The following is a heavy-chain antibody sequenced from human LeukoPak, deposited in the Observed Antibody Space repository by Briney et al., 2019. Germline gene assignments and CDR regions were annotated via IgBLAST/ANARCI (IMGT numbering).Heavy chain of an antibody. D-gene: IGHD6-13*01. CDR3: ARQGRSSWYGSYLGYYYYGMDV. CDR1: GGSISSYY. J-gene: IGHJ6*02. Sequence: SETLSLTCTVSGGSISSYYWSWIRQPPGKGLEWIGYIYYSGSTNYHPSFKSRGTILVSKSTNQSSLKLSSVTAADTAVYYCARQGRSSWYGSYLGYYYYGMDVWGQGTTVTVSS. CDR2: IYYSGST. V-gene: IGHV4-59*08.